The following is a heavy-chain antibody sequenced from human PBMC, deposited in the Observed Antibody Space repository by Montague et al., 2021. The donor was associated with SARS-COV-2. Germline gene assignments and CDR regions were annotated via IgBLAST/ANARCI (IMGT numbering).Heavy chain of an antibody. D-gene: IGHD5-12*01. CDR2: IYYSGST. CDR1: GGSISSSSYY. J-gene: IGHJ4*02. V-gene: IGHV4-39*07. CDR3: AREGGLLSSGSYYFDY. Sequence: SETLSLTCTVSGGSISSSSYYWGWIRQPPGKGLEWIGSIYYSGSTYYNPSLKSRVTISVDTSKNQFSLKLSSVTAADTAVYYCAREGGLLSSGSYYFDYWGQGTLVTVSS.